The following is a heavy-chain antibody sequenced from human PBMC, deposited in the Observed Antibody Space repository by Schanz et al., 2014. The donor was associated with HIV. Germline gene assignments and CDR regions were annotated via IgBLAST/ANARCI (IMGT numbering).Heavy chain of an antibody. D-gene: IGHD2-15*01. CDR1: GFTFNNYA. J-gene: IGHJ4*02. V-gene: IGHV3-23*01. CDR3: TREGNYHGGSVPGH. Sequence: EVQLLEFGGGSVRPGESLRLSCLASGFTFNNYAMSWVRQAPGKGLEWVAVINWNGDTTYYADSVKGRFTISRDNSNNVLFLHMPTLRAEDTATYYCTREGNYHGGSVPGHWGQGALVSVSS. CDR2: INWNGDTT.